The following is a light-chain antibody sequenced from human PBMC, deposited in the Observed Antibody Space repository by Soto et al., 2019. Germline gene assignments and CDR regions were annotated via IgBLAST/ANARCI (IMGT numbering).Light chain of an antibody. V-gene: IGKV3-20*01. CDR1: QTVRNNY. CDR3: QQFSCLPLT. CDR2: DAS. Sequence: KKSPGAVSLSPGERATLSCKASQTVRNNYVAWYQQQPGQARRLLIYDASSRATGIPDRFSGGGSGTDFTLTISRLEPEDFAVYYCQQFSCLPLTFGGGTKVDIK. J-gene: IGKJ4*01.